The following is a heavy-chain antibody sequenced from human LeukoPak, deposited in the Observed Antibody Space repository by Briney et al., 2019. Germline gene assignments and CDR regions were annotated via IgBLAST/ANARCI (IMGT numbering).Heavy chain of an antibody. Sequence: SETLSLTCTVSGGSISSHYWSWIRQPPGKGLEWIGEINHSGSTNYNPSLKSRVTISVDTSKDQFSLKLSSVTAADTAVYYCTTKRLVLYYYYYGMDVWGQGTTVTVSS. D-gene: IGHD6-13*01. CDR1: GGSISSHY. J-gene: IGHJ6*02. V-gene: IGHV4-34*01. CDR3: TTKRLVLYYYYYGMDV. CDR2: INHSGST.